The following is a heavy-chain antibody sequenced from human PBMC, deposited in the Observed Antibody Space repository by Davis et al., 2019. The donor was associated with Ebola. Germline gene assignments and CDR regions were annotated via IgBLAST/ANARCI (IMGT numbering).Heavy chain of an antibody. CDR2: IGGSGDNT. D-gene: IGHD1-26*01. Sequence: GESLKISCAASGFTFSNAWMSWVRQAPGKGLEWVSTIGGSGDNTYYADSVKGRFTISRDNSKNTLYLQMNSLRAKDTAVYYCARAREWEPYPFDYWGQGTLVTVSS. CDR3: ARAREWEPYPFDY. CDR1: GFTFSNAW. V-gene: IGHV3-23*01. J-gene: IGHJ4*02.